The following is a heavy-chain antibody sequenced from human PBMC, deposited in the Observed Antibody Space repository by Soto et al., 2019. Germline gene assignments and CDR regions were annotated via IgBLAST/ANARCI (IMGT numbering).Heavy chain of an antibody. D-gene: IGHD3-10*01. J-gene: IGHJ4*02. V-gene: IGHV3-72*01. CDR2: TRDRASRYTT. CDR1: GFTFSDHY. CDR3: TRGGPSIRGVINAFDY. Sequence: EVQLVESGGNLVQPGGSLRLSCAASGFTFSDHYMDWVRQAPGKGLEWVGRTRDRASRYTTEYAASVKGRFTISRDDSTNSLYLQMNSLKTEDTAVYYCTRGGPSIRGVINAFDYWGQGALVIVSS.